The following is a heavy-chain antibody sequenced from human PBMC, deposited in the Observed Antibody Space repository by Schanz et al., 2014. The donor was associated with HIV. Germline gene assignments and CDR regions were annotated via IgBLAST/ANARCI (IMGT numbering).Heavy chain of an antibody. D-gene: IGHD1-20*01. CDR1: GYTFTGYY. CDR2: INPSSGGT. CDR3: ARDWENNWRYVGGFDS. Sequence: QVQLVQSGAEVKKPGASVKVSCKASGYTFTGYYMHWVRQAPGQGLEWMGWINPSSGGTNYARKFQGRVTFSRDTSTGTAYMEVTKLTYDDTAVYYCARDWENNWRYVGGFDSWGLGTLVIVSS. J-gene: IGHJ4*02. V-gene: IGHV1-2*02.